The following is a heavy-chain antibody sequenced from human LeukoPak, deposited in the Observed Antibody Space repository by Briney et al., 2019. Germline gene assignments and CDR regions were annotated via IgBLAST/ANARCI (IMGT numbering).Heavy chain of an antibody. CDR2: IIPIFGTA. J-gene: IGHJ4*02. CDR1: GGTFSSYA. D-gene: IGHD3-22*01. CDR3: ASSYYDSSGYYHFDY. Sequence: SVKVSCKASGGTFSSYAISWLRQAPGQGLEWMGGIIPIFGTANYAQKFQGRVTITTDESTSTAYMELGSLRSEDTAVYYCASSYYDSSGYYHFDYWGQGTLVTVSS. V-gene: IGHV1-69*05.